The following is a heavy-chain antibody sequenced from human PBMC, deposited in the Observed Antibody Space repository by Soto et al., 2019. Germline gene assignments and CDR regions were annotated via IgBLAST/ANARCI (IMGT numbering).Heavy chain of an antibody. Sequence: SETLSLTCAVYGGSFSGYYWTWIRQPPGTGLEWIGEINHSGSTNYNPSLKSRVTISVDTSKNQFSLRAEDTAVYYCAKDLNDIGYGMDVWGQGTTVTVS. V-gene: IGHV4-34*01. CDR1: GGSFSGYY. J-gene: IGHJ6*02. CDR2: INHSGST. CDR3: AKDLNDIGYGMDV. D-gene: IGHD3-9*01.